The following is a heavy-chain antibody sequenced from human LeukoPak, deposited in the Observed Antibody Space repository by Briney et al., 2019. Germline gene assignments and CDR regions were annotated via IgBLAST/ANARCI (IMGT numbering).Heavy chain of an antibody. CDR1: GGSISSYY. CDR3: ARESYDFWSGYLHPAYFDY. D-gene: IGHD3-3*01. J-gene: IGHJ4*02. Sequence: SETLSLTCTVSGGSISSYYWSWIRQPPGKGLEWIGYIYYSGSTNYNPSLKSRVTISVDTSKNQFSLKLSSVTAADTAVYYCARESYDFWSGYLHPAYFDYWGQGTLVTVSS. CDR2: IYYSGST. V-gene: IGHV4-59*01.